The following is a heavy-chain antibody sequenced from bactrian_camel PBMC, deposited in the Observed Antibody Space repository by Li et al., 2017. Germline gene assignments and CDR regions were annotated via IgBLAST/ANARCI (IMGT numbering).Heavy chain of an antibody. V-gene: IGHV3S40*01. J-gene: IGHJ4*01. CDR2: INSGSTGT. CDR1: GPAYC. Sequence: VQLVESGGGLVQPGGSLRLSCAASGPAYCMGWFRQAPGKGLEWVSTINSGSTGTYYADSVKGRFTISQDNDTVYLQMNSLKPEDTAIYYCNIGPCGSLIGGLYLGQGTQVTVS. CDR3: NIGPCGSLIGGLY. D-gene: IGHD1*01.